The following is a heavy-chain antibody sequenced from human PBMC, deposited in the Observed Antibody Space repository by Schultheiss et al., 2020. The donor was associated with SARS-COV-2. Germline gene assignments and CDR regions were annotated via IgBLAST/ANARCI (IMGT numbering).Heavy chain of an antibody. CDR2: ISGSGGST. D-gene: IGHD2-15*01. CDR1: GFTFSSYA. J-gene: IGHJ3*02. Sequence: GESLKISCAASGFTFSSYAMSWVRQAPGKGLEWVSAISGSGGSTYYADSVKGRFTISRDNSKNTLYLQMNSLRAEDTAVYYCAKDFNGWCSGGSCYSGDAFDIWGQGTMVTVSS. CDR3: AKDFNGWCSGGSCYSGDAFDI. V-gene: IGHV3-23*01.